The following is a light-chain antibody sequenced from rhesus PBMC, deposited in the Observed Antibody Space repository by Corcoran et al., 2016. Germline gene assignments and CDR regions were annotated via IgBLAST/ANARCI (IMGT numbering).Light chain of an antibody. Sequence: QAALTQHRSVSGSPGQSVTISCTGTSSDICGYNYVSWYQQHPGTAPKFMIYEVSKRPSGVSDRVSGSKSGNTASLTISGLQAEDEADYYCCSYAGSYTYIFGAGTRLTVL. CDR2: EVS. CDR1: SSDICGYNY. J-gene: IGLJ1*01. CDR3: CSYAGSYTYI. V-gene: IGLV2-32*01.